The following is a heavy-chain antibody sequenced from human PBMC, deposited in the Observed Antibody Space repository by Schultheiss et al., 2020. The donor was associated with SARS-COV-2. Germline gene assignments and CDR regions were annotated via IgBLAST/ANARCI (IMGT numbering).Heavy chain of an antibody. CDR3: TRERGVLWFRELHEAAFDI. J-gene: IGHJ3*02. V-gene: IGHV3-72*01. CDR2: TRNKANSYTT. Sequence: GGSLSLSCAASGFTFSDHYMDWVRQAPGKGLEWVGRTRNKANSYTTEYAASVKGRFTISRDDSKSIAYLQMNSLKTEDTAVYYCTRERGVLWFRELHEAAFDIWGLGTMVTVSS. CDR1: GFTFSDHY. D-gene: IGHD3-10*01.